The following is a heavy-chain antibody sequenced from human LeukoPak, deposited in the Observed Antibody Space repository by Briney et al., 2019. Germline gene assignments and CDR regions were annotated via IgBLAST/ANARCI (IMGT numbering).Heavy chain of an antibody. V-gene: IGHV3-21*01. J-gene: IGHJ3*01. CDR3: ASPRIEYDSSIA. CDR1: GFTFSSYS. Sequence: GGSLRLSCAASGFTFSSYSMNWVRQAPGKGLEWVSSISSSSSYIYYADSVKGRFTISRDNAKNSLYPQMNSLRAEDTAVYYCASPRIEYDSSIAWGQGTMVTVSS. D-gene: IGHD3-22*01. CDR2: ISSSSSYI.